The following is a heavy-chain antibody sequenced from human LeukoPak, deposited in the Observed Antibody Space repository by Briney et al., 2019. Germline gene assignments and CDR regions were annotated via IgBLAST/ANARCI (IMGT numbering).Heavy chain of an antibody. CDR2: IYSGGST. D-gene: IGHD3-10*01. V-gene: IGHV3-53*01. CDR1: GFTVSSNY. CDR3: ARDQRHSDKGIDS. Sequence: GGSLKLSCTASGFTVSSNYMSWVRQAPGKGLEWVSVIYSGGSTYYADSVKGRFTISRDNSKNTLYLQMNSLRAEDTAVYYCARDQRHSDKGIDSWGQGTLVTVSS. J-gene: IGHJ4*02.